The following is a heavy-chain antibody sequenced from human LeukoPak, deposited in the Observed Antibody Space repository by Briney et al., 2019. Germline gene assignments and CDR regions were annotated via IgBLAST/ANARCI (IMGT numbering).Heavy chain of an antibody. CDR3: ARIGYRSSSFDY. D-gene: IGHD6-13*01. Sequence: PGGSLRLSCAASGFRVNNYWMSWVRQAPGKGLEWVANIKQDGSEKDYEDSMKGRFTISRDNAKNSVYLQVNSLRAEDTAVYYCARIGYRSSSFDYWGQGTLVTVSS. CDR2: IKQDGSEK. J-gene: IGHJ4*02. V-gene: IGHV3-7*01. CDR1: GFRVNNYW.